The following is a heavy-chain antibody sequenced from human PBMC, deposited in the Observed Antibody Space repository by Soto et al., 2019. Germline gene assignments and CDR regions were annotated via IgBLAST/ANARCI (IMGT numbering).Heavy chain of an antibody. V-gene: IGHV6-1*01. D-gene: IGHD3-16*01. CDR2: TYYRSKWYN. Sequence: SQTLSLTCGISGDSVSRNNAGWNWIRQSPSRGLEWLGRTYYRSKWYNDYAESVKSRIIVNPDTSKNQFSLQLNSVTPEDTAVYYCVRDNGVMVFDYWGQGTLVTVSS. CDR3: VRDNGVMVFDY. J-gene: IGHJ4*02. CDR1: GDSVSRNNAG.